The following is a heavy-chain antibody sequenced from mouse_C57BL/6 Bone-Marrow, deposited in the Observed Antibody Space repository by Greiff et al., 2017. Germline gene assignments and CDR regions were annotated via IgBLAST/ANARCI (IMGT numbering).Heavy chain of an antibody. D-gene: IGHD4-1*01. Sequence: QVQLQQSGAELVKPGASVKLSCKASGYTFTSYWMHWVKQRPGQGLVWIGMFHPNSGSTNYNEKFTSKATLTVDTSSSTAYMQLSSLTSEDSAVYYCAMGFAYWGQGTLVTVSA. CDR2: FHPNSGST. CDR3: AMGFAY. J-gene: IGHJ3*01. V-gene: IGHV1-64*01. CDR1: GYTFTSYW.